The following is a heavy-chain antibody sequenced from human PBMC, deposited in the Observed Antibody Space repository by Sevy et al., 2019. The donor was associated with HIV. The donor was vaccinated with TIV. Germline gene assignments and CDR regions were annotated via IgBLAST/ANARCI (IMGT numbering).Heavy chain of an antibody. D-gene: IGHD6-13*01. CDR2: ISGSGGST. CDR1: GFTFSSYA. V-gene: IGHV3-23*01. CDR3: ARGEIVAAGMFYQYYGMDV. Sequence: GGSLRLSCAASGFTFSSYAMSWVRQAPGKGLEWVSDISGSGGSTYYADSVKGRFTISRDNSKNTLFLQMNTLRAEDTAVYYCARGEIVAAGMFYQYYGMDVWGQGTTVTVSS. J-gene: IGHJ6*02.